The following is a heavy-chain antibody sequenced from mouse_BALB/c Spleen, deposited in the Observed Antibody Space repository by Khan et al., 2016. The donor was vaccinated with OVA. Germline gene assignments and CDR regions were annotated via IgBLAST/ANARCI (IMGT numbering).Heavy chain of an antibody. CDR3: ARIKKIVATYFDY. CDR2: TNPTNGRT. CDR1: GYTFTSYW. Sequence: VQLQQSGAELVKAGASVKMSCKASGYTFTSYWMHWVKQRLGQGLEWFADTNPTNGRTYYNEKFKSKATLTVDKSSSTAYMLLSGPTFEDSAVXYCARIKKIVATYFDYWGQGTTLTVSS. V-gene: IGHV1S81*02. D-gene: IGHD1-1*01. J-gene: IGHJ2*01.